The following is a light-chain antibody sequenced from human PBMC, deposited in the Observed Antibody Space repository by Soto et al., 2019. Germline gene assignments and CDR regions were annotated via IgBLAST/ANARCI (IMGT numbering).Light chain of an antibody. CDR1: ISDFGTDY. J-gene: IGLJ3*02. Sequence: QSVLTQPPSASGTPGQKVTISCSGSISDFGTDYVYWYRHFPGTAPQPLIYRNNQRPSGVPDRFSGSKSGTSASLAISGLRSEDEADYYCAAWDDTLSGTWLFGGGTKLTVL. CDR2: RNN. CDR3: AAWDDTLSGTWL. V-gene: IGLV1-47*01.